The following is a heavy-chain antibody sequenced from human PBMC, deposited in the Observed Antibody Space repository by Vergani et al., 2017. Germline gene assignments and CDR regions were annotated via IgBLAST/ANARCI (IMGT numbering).Heavy chain of an antibody. CDR3: ARVRIVPAATYYYYYYMDV. J-gene: IGHJ6*03. V-gene: IGHV1-2*02. CDR2: INPNSGGT. CDR1: GYTFTGYY. D-gene: IGHD2-2*01. Sequence: QVQLLQSGSELKKPGASVRISCEASGYTFTGYYMHWVRQAPGQGLEWMGWINPNSGGTNYAQKFQGRVTMTRDTSISTAYMELSRLRSDDTAVYYCARVRIVPAATYYYYYYMDVWGKGTTVTVSS.